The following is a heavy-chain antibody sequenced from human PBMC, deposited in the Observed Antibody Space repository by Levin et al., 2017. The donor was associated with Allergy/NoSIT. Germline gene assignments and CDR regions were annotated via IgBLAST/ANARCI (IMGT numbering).Heavy chain of an antibody. Sequence: GGSLRLSCAASGFTFSSYGMLWVRQAPGKGLEWVAVISYDGSNKYYADSVKGRFTISRDNSKNTLYLQMNSLRAEDTAVYYCAKDGSRYSGSYRGFFDYWGQGTLVTVSS. CDR2: ISYDGSNK. CDR3: AKDGSRYSGSYRGFFDY. J-gene: IGHJ4*02. V-gene: IGHV3-30*18. D-gene: IGHD1-26*01. CDR1: GFTFSSYG.